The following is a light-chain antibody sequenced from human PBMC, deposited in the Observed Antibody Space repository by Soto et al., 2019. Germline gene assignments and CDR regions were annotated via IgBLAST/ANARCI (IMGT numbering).Light chain of an antibody. V-gene: IGKV4-1*01. J-gene: IGKJ1*01. CDR1: QSVLYSSNNKNY. CDR3: QQYQSYSRT. Sequence: DIVMTQSPDSLAVSLGERATINCKSSQSVLYSSNNKNYLAWYQQKPGQPPKLLIYWASTRESVVPDRFSGSGSGTEFTLTISSLKPDDFATYYCQQYQSYSRTFGQGTKVEIK. CDR2: WAS.